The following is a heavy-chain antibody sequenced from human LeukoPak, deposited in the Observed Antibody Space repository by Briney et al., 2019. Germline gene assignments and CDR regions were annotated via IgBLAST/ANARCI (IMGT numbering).Heavy chain of an antibody. CDR3: ARAETVLRYFDWLPYYYYGMDV. D-gene: IGHD3-9*01. V-gene: IGHV3-30*04. J-gene: IGHJ6*02. Sequence: AGRSLRLSCAASGFTFSSYAMEWDRQAPGKGLEWVAVISYDGSNNYYADSVKGRFTISRDNSKNTLYLQMNSLRAEDTAVYYCARAETVLRYFDWLPYYYYGMDVWGQRPTVTVPS. CDR1: GFTFSSYA. CDR2: ISYDGSNN.